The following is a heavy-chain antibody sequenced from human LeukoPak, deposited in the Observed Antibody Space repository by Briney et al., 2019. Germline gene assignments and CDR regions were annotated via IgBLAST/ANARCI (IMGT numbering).Heavy chain of an antibody. D-gene: IGHD6-19*01. V-gene: IGHV3-48*03. CDR2: ISSSGGTK. Sequence: GGSLRLSCAASGFTFSSYEMIWVRLAPGKGLEWLSYISSSGGTKHYADSVKSRFTISRDNAKNSLYLQMNSLRAEDTAVYYCARVIAQWLEYFQHWGQGTLVTVSS. J-gene: IGHJ1*01. CDR1: GFTFSSYE. CDR3: ARVIAQWLEYFQH.